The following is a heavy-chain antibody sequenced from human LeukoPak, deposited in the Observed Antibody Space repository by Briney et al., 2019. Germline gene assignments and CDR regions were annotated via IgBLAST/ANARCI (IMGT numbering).Heavy chain of an antibody. CDR3: AKDRNYDILTGYNWFDP. CDR2: IIDSGGAT. J-gene: IGHJ5*02. Sequence: QPGGFLRLSCAASGFTFSTYAMSWVRQAPRKGLEWVSTIIDSGGATYYAESVKGRFTISRDNSKNTLYLQMNSLRAEDTATYYCAKDRNYDILTGYNWFDPWGQGTLVTVSS. D-gene: IGHD3-9*01. V-gene: IGHV3-23*01. CDR1: GFTFSTYA.